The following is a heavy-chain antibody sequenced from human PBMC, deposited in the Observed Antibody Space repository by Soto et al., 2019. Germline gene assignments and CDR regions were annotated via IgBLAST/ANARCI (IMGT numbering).Heavy chain of an antibody. CDR2: IYYTGST. D-gene: IGHD2-2*01. Sequence: SETLSLTCTVAGGSISYSSYYWGWIRQPPGKGLEWIGTIYYTGSTYYNPSLRSRVTISVDTSNNQFSLKLTSVTAADTAVYYCSTLDYCYSASCYNYFDPWGQGTLVTVSS. CDR3: STLDYCYSASCYNYFDP. CDR1: GGSISYSSYY. V-gene: IGHV4-39*01. J-gene: IGHJ5*02.